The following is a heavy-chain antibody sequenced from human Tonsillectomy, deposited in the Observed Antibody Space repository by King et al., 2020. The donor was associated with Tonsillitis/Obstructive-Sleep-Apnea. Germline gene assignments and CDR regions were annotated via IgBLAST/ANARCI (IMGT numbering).Heavy chain of an antibody. Sequence: SNYSMNLVRQAPGKGLDWVSSMSSSSSYIYYAYSVKGRFTISRDNAKNSLYLQMNSLRDEDTTVYYCARSSYYDSSGAYYFGLFGYHSGMVVCGQGTTFTVSS. D-gene: IGHD3-22*01. CDR3: ARSSYYDSSGAYYFGLFGYHSGMVV. CDR1: SNYS. J-gene: IGHJ6*02. CDR2: MSSSSSYI. V-gene: IGHV3-21*01.